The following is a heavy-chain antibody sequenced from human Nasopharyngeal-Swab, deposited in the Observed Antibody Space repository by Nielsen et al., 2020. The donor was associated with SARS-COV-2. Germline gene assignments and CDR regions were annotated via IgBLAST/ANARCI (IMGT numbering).Heavy chain of an antibody. CDR2: ISSSSRTI. V-gene: IGHV3-48*04. D-gene: IGHD3-22*01. CDR1: GFTFSSYG. J-gene: IGHJ4*02. Sequence: GESLKISCAASGFTFSSYGMHWVRQAPGKGLEWVSYISSSSRTIYYADSVKGRFTISRDNAKNSLYLQMNSLRAEDTAVYYCARDSSGYDFDYWGQGTLVTVSS. CDR3: ARDSSGYDFDY.